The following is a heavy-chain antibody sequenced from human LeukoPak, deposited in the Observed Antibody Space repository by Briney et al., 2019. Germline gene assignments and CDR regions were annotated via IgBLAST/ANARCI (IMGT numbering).Heavy chain of an antibody. D-gene: IGHD4-17*01. Sequence: GGSLRLSCAASGFTFSSYAMSWVRQAPGKGLEWVSAISGSGGSTYYADSVKGRFTISRDNSKNTLYLQMNSLRAEDTAVYYCATVMSYGDYGILGYFDHWGQGTLVTVSS. CDR3: ATVMSYGDYGILGYFDH. V-gene: IGHV3-23*01. J-gene: IGHJ4*02. CDR2: ISGSGGST. CDR1: GFTFSSYA.